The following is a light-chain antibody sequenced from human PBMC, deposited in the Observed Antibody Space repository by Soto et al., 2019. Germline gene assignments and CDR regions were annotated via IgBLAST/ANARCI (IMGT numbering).Light chain of an antibody. CDR1: SSNIGAGYD. CDR2: GNS. V-gene: IGLV1-40*01. CDR3: QSYDSSRSGSV. Sequence: QSVLTQPPSVSGAPGQRVTLSCTWSSSNIGAGYDVHWYQQLPGTAPKLLIYGNSNRPSGVPDRFSGSKSGTSASLAITGIQAEDEADYYCQSYDSSRSGSVFGGGTKLTVL. J-gene: IGLJ2*01.